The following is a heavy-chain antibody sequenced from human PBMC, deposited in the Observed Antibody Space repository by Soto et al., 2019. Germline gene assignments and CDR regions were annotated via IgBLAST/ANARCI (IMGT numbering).Heavy chain of an antibody. CDR1: GGTFSSYA. D-gene: IGHD2-21*02. J-gene: IGHJ6*02. CDR3: ARDRCGGDCYRYYYYYYGMDV. Sequence: ASVKVSCKASGGTFSSYAISWVRQAPGQGLEWMGGIIPIFGTANYAQKFQGRVTITADESTSTAYMELSSLRSEDTAVYYCARDRCGGDCYRYYYYYYGMDVWGQGTTVTRLL. CDR2: IIPIFGTA. V-gene: IGHV1-69*13.